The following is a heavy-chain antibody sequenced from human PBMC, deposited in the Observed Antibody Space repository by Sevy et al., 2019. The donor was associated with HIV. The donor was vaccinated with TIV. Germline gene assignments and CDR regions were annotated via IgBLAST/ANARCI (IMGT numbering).Heavy chain of an antibody. CDR3: AKGLGMVQGALLSDDV. D-gene: IGHD3-10*01. J-gene: IGHJ3*01. CDR1: GFSFSDSY. V-gene: IGHV3-30*02. CDR2: IRYDGSTK. Sequence: GGSLRLSCAASGFSFSDSYMSWVRQAPGKGLEWVTFIRYDGSTKYYVESVKGGFTISRDNSKNILYLQMNSLRPEDTAVYYCAKGLGMVQGALLSDDVWGQGTMVTVSS.